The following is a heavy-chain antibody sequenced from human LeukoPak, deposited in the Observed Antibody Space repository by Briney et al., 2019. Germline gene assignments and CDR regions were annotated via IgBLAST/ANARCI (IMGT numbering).Heavy chain of an antibody. D-gene: IGHD5-18*01. J-gene: IGHJ5*02. V-gene: IGHV1-2*02. Sequence: ASVKVSCKASGYTFTGYNMHWVRQAPRQGLEWMGWINPNSGGTNYTQKFQGRVTLTRDTSISTPYMGLSRLRSEDTAVYYSARESGYRYGYVGWCFPRRQPTL. CDR3: ARESGYRYGYVGWCFP. CDR1: GYTFTGYN. CDR2: INPNSGGT.